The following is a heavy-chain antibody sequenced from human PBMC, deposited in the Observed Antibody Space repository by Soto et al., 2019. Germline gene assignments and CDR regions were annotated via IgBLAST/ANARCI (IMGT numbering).Heavy chain of an antibody. V-gene: IGHV4-39*01. Sequence: QLHLQESGPGLVKPSETLSLTCTVSGGSIKSSDYSWGWIRQPPGKGLEWIGSVYYTGRTYYNPSLNSRLTVSVDTSNNQFSLKMSSVTAADTAVYYCARHPIYGAYTRWFDPWGQGTLVTVSS. CDR1: GGSIKSSDYS. CDR3: ARHPIYGAYTRWFDP. D-gene: IGHD4-17*01. J-gene: IGHJ5*02. CDR2: VYYTGRT.